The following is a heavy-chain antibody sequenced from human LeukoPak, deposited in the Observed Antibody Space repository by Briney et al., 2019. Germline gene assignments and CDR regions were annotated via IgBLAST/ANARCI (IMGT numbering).Heavy chain of an antibody. Sequence: GGSLRLSCAASGFTFSSYAMSWVRQAPGKGLEWVSAISGSGHSTYYADSVKGRFTISRDNSKNTLYLQMNSRRAEDTAIYYCAKVGIIGATKTYFDYWGQGTLVTVSS. D-gene: IGHD1-26*01. J-gene: IGHJ4*02. CDR3: AKVGIIGATKTYFDY. CDR1: GFTFSSYA. V-gene: IGHV3-23*01. CDR2: ISGSGHST.